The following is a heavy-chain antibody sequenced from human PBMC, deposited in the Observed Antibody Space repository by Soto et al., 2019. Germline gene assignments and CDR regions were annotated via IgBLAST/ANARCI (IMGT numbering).Heavy chain of an antibody. CDR1: GFTFNTYD. V-gene: IGHV3-21*01. D-gene: IGHD2-21*01. CDR2: ITTSSAYI. Sequence: EVQLVESGGGLVKTGGSLRLSCAASGFTFNTYDMNWVRQAPGKGLEWVSSITTSSAYIYYADSLKGRITISRDNAKNSLFLQMNSLRAEDTAVYYCVSSGTARLLRHSWFDTWGQGTLGTVSS. J-gene: IGHJ5*02. CDR3: VSSGTARLLRHSWFDT.